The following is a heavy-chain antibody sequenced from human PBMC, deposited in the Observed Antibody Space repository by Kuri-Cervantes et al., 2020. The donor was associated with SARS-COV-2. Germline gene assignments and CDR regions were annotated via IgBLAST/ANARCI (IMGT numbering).Heavy chain of an antibody. CDR3: ARQMMSSITIFGVVITRNWFDP. J-gene: IGHJ5*02. V-gene: IGHV4-39*01. D-gene: IGHD3-3*01. CDR1: GGSISSSSYY. Sequence: SETLSLTYTVSGGSISSSSYYWGWIRQPPGKGLERIGSIYYSGSTYYNPSLKSRVTISVDTSKNQFSLKLSSVTAADTAVYYCARQMMSSITIFGVVITRNWFDPWGQGTLVTVSS. CDR2: IYYSGST.